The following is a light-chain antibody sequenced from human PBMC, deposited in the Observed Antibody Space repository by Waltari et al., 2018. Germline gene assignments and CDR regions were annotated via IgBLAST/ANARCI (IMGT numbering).Light chain of an antibody. CDR2: DDD. Sequence: SYGLTQPPSLSVAPGQTATITCGGNDIGRKNVHWYQQRPGQAPVLGVFDDDNRHSGSPERFSGSNSGGSATLTISRVEAGDEADYFCQVWDSSRCHRWLFGGGTKLTVL. V-gene: IGLV3-21*02. J-gene: IGLJ3*02. CDR3: QVWDSSRCHRWL. CDR1: DIGRKN.